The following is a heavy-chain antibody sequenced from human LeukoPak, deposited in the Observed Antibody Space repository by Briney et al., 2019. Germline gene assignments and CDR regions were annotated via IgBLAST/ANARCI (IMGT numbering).Heavy chain of an antibody. V-gene: IGHV3-30-3*01. Sequence: PGGSLRLSCAASGFTFSSYAMHWVRQAPGKGLEWVAVISYDGSNKYYADSVKGRFTISRDNSKNTLYLQMNSLRAKDTAVYYCARWVAGPTGGGFDYWGQGTLVTVSS. CDR2: ISYDGSNK. CDR1: GFTFSSYA. J-gene: IGHJ4*02. D-gene: IGHD2-15*01. CDR3: ARWVAGPTGGGFDY.